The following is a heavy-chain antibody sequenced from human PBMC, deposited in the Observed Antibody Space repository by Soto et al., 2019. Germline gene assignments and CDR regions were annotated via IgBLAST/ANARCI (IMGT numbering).Heavy chain of an antibody. V-gene: IGHV3-49*03. D-gene: IGHD3-3*01. CDR2: IRSKAYGGTT. CDR3: TRDWREGITIFGVVSPLYYHYGMDV. J-gene: IGHJ6*02. CDR1: GFTFGDYA. Sequence: GGSLRLSCTASGFTFGDYAMSWFRQAPGKGLEWVGFIRSKAYGGTTEYAASVKGRFTISRDDSKSIAYLQMNSLKTEDTAVYYCTRDWREGITIFGVVSPLYYHYGMDVWGQGTTVTVSS.